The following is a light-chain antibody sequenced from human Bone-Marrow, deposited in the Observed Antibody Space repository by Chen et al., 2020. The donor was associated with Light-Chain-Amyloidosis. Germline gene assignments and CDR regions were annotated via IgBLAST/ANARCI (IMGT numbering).Light chain of an antibody. V-gene: IGKV1-39*01. CDR2: GAS. J-gene: IGKJ1*01. CDR1: QRLSIY. CDR3: QQSSTTPQT. Sequence: DIQMTQSPSSMSASVGGRVTITCRASQRLSIYLNWYQQKPGKAPKLLISGASTLQSGVPSRFSCRGSGTDFTLTINILQPDDYSTHYCQQSSTTPQTFGQGTKVDIK.